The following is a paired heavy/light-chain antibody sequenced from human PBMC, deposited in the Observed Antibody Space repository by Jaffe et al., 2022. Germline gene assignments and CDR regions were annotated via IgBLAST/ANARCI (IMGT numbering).Heavy chain of an antibody. Sequence: EVQLVESGGDLVQPGGSLRLSCAASGFTFSNSWMSWVRQAPGKGLEWVATIKPDGSDKYYVESVKGRFNISRDNAKDSLSLQMKYLGVEDTAVYYCTRDRDSGGWYEFNYWGEGTLVTVS. CDR2: IKPDGSDK. CDR1: GFTFSNSW. CDR3: TRDRDSGGWYEFNY. V-gene: IGHV3-7*05. D-gene: IGHD6-19*01. J-gene: IGHJ4*02.
Light chain of an antibody. CDR2: KAS. J-gene: IGKJ4*01. CDR3: QRYNSDSS. V-gene: IGKV1-5*03. Sequence: DIQMTQSPSTLSASVGDRVTITCRASQNINSWLAWYQQRPGKAPKLLIYKASTLESGVPSRFSGSGSETEFTLTISCLQPDDFATYYCQRYNSDSSFGGGTKVEIK. CDR1: QNINSW.